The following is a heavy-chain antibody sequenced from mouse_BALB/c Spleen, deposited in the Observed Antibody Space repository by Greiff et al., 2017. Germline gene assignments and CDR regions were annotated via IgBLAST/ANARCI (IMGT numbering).Heavy chain of an antibody. J-gene: IGHJ4*01. CDR3: AIWSRDYYAMDD. Sequence: QVQLKESGAELVRPGTSVKVSCKASGYAFTNYLIEWVKQRPGQGLEWIGVINPGSGGTNYNEKFKGKATLTADKSSSTAYMQLSSLTSDDSAVYFCAIWSRDYYAMDDWGQGTSVTVSS. CDR1: GYAFTNYL. CDR2: INPGSGGT. D-gene: IGHD1-1*02. V-gene: IGHV1-54*01.